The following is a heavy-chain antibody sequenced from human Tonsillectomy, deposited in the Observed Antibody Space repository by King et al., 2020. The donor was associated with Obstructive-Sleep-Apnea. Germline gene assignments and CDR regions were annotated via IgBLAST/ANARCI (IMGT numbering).Heavy chain of an antibody. CDR1: GGSISSNY. CDR2: IYYTGST. D-gene: IGHD1-26*01. V-gene: IGHV4-59*08. Sequence: VQLQESGPGLVKPSETLSLTCTVSGGSISSNYWSWLRQPPGKGLAWIGYIYYTGSTNYNPSLKSRVTISVDTFKNHFSLKLSSVTAADTAVYYCARHFRVPGSGTYSFFDYWGQGTLVPVSS. CDR3: ARHFRVPGSGTYSFFDY. J-gene: IGHJ4*02.